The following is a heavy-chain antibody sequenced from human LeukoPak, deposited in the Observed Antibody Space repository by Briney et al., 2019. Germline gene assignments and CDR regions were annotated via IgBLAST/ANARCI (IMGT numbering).Heavy chain of an antibody. Sequence: ASVKVSCKASGYTFTSYAMHWVRQAPGQRLEWMGWINAGNGNTKYSQKFQGRVTITRDTSASTAYMELSSLRSEDTAVYYCARDVGGYCSSTSCYIWDYWGQGTLVTVSS. CDR2: INAGNGNT. CDR3: ARDVGGYCSSTSCYIWDY. J-gene: IGHJ4*02. V-gene: IGHV1-3*01. D-gene: IGHD2-2*02. CDR1: GYTFTSYA.